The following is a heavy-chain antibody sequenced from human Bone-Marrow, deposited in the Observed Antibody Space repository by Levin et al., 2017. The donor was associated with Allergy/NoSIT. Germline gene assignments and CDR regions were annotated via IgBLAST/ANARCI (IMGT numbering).Heavy chain of an antibody. J-gene: IGHJ4*02. CDR2: ISGDGVYI. D-gene: IGHD1-1*01. Sequence: GESLKISCAASGFTFSDYAMTWVRQAPGKGMEWVSAISGDGVYIYYADSVKGRFTTSRDSSKNTLYLQMNSLRAEDTALYYCAKNQATGKACYDYWGQGILVTVSS. V-gene: IGHV3-23*01. CDR1: GFTFSDYA. CDR3: AKNQATGKACYDY.